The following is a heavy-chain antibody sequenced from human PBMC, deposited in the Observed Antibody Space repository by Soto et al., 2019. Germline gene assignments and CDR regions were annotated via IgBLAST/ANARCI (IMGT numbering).Heavy chain of an antibody. D-gene: IGHD1-7*01. CDR2: ISSNGGTT. CDR3: VRRVSGNYDY. CDR1: GFTFSSYD. V-gene: IGHV3-64*01. Sequence: EVQLAESGGGMVQPGGSLRLSSVASGFTFSSYDMHRVRQAPGKGLEYVSSISSNGGTTYYGNSVKGRFTISRDNSKNTLYLQMGSLRAEDMAVYYCVRRVSGNYDYWGQGTLVTVSS. J-gene: IGHJ4*02.